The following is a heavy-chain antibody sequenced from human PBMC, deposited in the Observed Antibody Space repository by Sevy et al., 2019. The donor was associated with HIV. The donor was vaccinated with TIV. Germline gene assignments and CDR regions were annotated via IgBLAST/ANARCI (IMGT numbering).Heavy chain of an antibody. CDR3: TTGHQELGM. CDR1: GFPFSSHW. CDR2: IKQDGSEM. D-gene: IGHD6-13*01. V-gene: IGHV3-7*03. Sequence: GGSLRLSCAASGFPFSSHWMTWVRQAPGMGLDWVASIKQDGSEMYYVDSVKGRFTISRDNAKNSVYLQMNSLRVEDTAMYYCTTGHQELGMRGQGTLVTVSS. J-gene: IGHJ4*02.